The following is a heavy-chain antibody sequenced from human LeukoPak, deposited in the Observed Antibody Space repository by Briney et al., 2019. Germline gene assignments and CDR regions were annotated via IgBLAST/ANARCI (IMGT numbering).Heavy chain of an antibody. J-gene: IGHJ4*02. CDR2: IIPILGIA. Sequence: ASVKVSCKASGGTFSSYAISWVRQAPGQGLERMGRIIPILGIANYAQKFQGRVTITADKSTSTAYMELSSLRSEDTAVYYCASGVRDYDSSGPRDYWGQGTLVTVPS. CDR1: GGTFSSYA. D-gene: IGHD3-22*01. V-gene: IGHV1-69*04. CDR3: ASGVRDYDSSGPRDY.